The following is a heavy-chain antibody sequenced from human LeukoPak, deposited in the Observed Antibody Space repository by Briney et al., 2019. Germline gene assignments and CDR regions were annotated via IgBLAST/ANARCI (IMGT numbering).Heavy chain of an antibody. J-gene: IGHJ4*02. CDR1: GFTFSSYS. D-gene: IGHD6-13*01. Sequence: PGGSLRLSCAASGFTFSSYSMNWVRQAPGKGLEWVSSISSSSSYIYYADSVKGRFTISRDNAKNSLYLQMNSLRAEDTAVYYCARDREQQLVTGFDYWGQGTLVTVSS. CDR3: ARDREQQLVTGFDY. V-gene: IGHV3-21*01. CDR2: ISSSSSYI.